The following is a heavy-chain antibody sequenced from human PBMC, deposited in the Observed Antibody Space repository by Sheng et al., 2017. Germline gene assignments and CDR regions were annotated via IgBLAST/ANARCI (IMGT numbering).Heavy chain of an antibody. CDR3: ASGLRYFDWSHPDWFDP. D-gene: IGHD3-9*01. CDR1: GGTFSSYT. J-gene: IGHJ5*02. Sequence: QVQLVQSGAEVKKPGSSVKVSCKASGGTFSSYTISWVRQAPGQGLEWMGRIIPILGIANYAQKFQGRVTITADKSTSTAYMELSSLRSEDTAVYYCASGLRYFDWSHPDWFDPWGQGTLVTVSS. CDR2: IIPILGIA. V-gene: IGHV1-69*02.